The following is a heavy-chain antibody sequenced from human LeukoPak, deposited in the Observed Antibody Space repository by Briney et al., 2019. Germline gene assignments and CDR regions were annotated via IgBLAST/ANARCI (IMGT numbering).Heavy chain of an antibody. CDR2: ISYDGSKK. CDR3: ARDVSGTDYHYYAMDG. V-gene: IGHV3-30-3*01. D-gene: IGHD1-7*01. J-gene: IGHJ6*02. Sequence: GGSLRLSCAASGFTFSTYAMHWVRQAPGKGLDWVAVISYDGSKKYYADSVKGRFTISRDNSKNTLYLQMNSLRAEDTAVYYCARDVSGTDYHYYAMDGWGQGTTVTVSS. CDR1: GFTFSTYA.